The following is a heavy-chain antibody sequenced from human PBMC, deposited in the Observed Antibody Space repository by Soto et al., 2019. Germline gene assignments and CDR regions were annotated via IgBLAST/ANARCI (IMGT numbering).Heavy chain of an antibody. D-gene: IGHD4-17*01. J-gene: IGHJ5*02. CDR3: AKRAYGDPFDP. CDR1: GGSITSSGFW. Sequence: HLQLQESGPGLVKSSETLSLTCAVSGGSITSSGFWWSWIRQPPGKGLEWIATIYDTGNTFYNPSLRSRVTISADTSKNQFALNLNSVTAADTAVYYCAKRAYGDPFDPWGQGTLVTVS. CDR2: IYDTGNT. V-gene: IGHV4-39*01.